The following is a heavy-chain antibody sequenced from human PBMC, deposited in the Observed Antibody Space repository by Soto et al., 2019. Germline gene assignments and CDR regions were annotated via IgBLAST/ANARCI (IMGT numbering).Heavy chain of an antibody. CDR3: ARDRVVAAVTYYYYGMDV. Sequence: SETLSLTCTVSGGSISSGDYYWSWIRQPPGKGLEWIGYIYYSGSTYYNPSLKSRVTISVDTSKNQFSLKLSSVTAADTAVYYCARDRVVAAVTYYYYGMDVWGQGTTVTVS. D-gene: IGHD2-15*01. CDR2: IYYSGST. CDR1: GGSISSGDYY. V-gene: IGHV4-30-4*01. J-gene: IGHJ6*02.